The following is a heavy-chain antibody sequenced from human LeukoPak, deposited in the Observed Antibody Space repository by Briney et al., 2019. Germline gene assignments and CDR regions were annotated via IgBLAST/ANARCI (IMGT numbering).Heavy chain of an antibody. CDR2: IKQDGSEK. V-gene: IGHV3-7*01. CDR1: GFTFSSYG. J-gene: IGHJ4*02. Sequence: GGSLRLSCAASGFTFSSYGMSWVRQAPGKGLEWVANIKQDGSEKYYVDSVKGRFTISRDNAKNSLYLQMNSLRAEDTAVYYCASDGATGKGSFDYWGQGTLVTVSS. CDR3: ASDGATGKGSFDY. D-gene: IGHD1-1*01.